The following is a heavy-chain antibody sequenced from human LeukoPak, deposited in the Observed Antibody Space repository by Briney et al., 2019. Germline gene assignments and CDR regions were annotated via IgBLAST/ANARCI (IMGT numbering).Heavy chain of an antibody. CDR3: ARDTTSYYYYYYMDV. D-gene: IGHD1-1*01. V-gene: IGHV4-4*07. J-gene: IGHJ6*03. CDR2: IYTSGSI. CDR1: GGSISSYY. Sequence: PSETLSLTCTVSGGSISSYYWSWIRQPAGKGLEWIGRIYTSGSINYNPSLKSRVTISVDTSKNQFSLKLSSVTAADTAVYYCARDTTSYYYYYYMDVWGKGTTVTISS.